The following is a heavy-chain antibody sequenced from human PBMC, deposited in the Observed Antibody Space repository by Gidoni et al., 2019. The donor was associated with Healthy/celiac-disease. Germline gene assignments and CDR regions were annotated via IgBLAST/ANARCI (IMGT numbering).Heavy chain of an antibody. D-gene: IGHD5-12*01. V-gene: IGHV4-61*02. CDR3: AREVFEMATTMRGAFDI. Sequence: QVQLQESGPGLVKPSQTLSLTCTVSGGSISSGSYYWSWIRQPAGKGLEWIGRIYTSGSTNYNPSLKSRVTISVDTSKNQFSLKLSSVTAADTAVYYCAREVFEMATTMRGAFDIWGQGTMVTVSS. CDR1: GGSISSGSYY. CDR2: IYTSGST. J-gene: IGHJ3*02.